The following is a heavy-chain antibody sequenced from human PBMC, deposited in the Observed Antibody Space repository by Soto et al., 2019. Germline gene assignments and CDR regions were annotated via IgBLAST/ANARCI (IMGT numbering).Heavy chain of an antibody. Sequence: PGGSLRLSCAASGFTFSDYHMSWIRQAPGKGLEWISYISGRGGYTNYADSVKGRFTISRDNAKNSLYLQMNSLRAEDTAVYYCVKDPFWGQGTLVTVYS. J-gene: IGHJ4*02. V-gene: IGHV3-11*06. CDR1: GFTFSDYH. CDR2: ISGRGGYT. CDR3: VKDPF.